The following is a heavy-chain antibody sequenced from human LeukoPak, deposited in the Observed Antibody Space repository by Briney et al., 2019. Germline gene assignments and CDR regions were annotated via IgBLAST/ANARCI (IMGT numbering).Heavy chain of an antibody. D-gene: IGHD3-22*01. CDR1: GFTFTSHD. V-gene: IGHV1-18*01. J-gene: IGHJ4*02. CDR2: ISAYNGNT. Sequence: ASVKVSCKASGFTFTSHDYNWVRQAPGQGLEWMGWISAYNGNTNYAQKLQGRVTMTTDTSTSTAYMELRSLRSDDTAVYYCAREYYDSSGYYPSNFDYWGQGTLVTVSS. CDR3: AREYYDSSGYYPSNFDY.